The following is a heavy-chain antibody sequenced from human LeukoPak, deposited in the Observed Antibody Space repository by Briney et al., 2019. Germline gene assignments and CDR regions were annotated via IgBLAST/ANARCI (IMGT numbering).Heavy chain of an antibody. D-gene: IGHD6-13*01. CDR3: ARPRDSSSWYDAFDI. CDR2: IYAGDSDT. Sequence: GASLQISCKGSGYSFTSYWIGWVRPMPGKGLEWMGIIYAGDSDTRYSPSFQGQVTISADKSISTAYLQWSSLKASDTAMYYCARPRDSSSWYDAFDIWGQGTMVTVSS. V-gene: IGHV5-51*01. J-gene: IGHJ3*02. CDR1: GYSFTSYW.